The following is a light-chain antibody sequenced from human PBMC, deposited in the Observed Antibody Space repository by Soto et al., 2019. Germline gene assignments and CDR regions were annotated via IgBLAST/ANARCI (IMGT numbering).Light chain of an antibody. CDR2: GNN. Sequence: QPVLTQPPSASGTPGQRVTISCSGSGSSIGTNTVNWYRQLPGTAPKLLIYGNNQRPSGVPDRFSGSKSGTSASLAIRGLQSEDEADYYCAAWDGSLNNVLFGGGTKLTVL. CDR1: GSSIGTNT. CDR3: AAWDGSLNNVL. V-gene: IGLV1-44*01. J-gene: IGLJ2*01.